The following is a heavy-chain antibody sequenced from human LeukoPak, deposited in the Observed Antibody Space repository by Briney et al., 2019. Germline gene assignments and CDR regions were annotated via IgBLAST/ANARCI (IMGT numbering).Heavy chain of an antibody. D-gene: IGHD4-17*01. CDR1: GFTFSSYE. Sequence: QPGGSLRLSCAASGFTFSSYEMNWVRQAPGKGLEWVSYISSSGSTIYYADSVKGRFTISRDNAKNSLYLQMNSLRAEDTAVYYCARGRAVPTGYGMDVCGKGTTVTVSS. CDR2: ISSSGSTI. J-gene: IGHJ6*04. CDR3: ARGRAVPTGYGMDV. V-gene: IGHV3-48*03.